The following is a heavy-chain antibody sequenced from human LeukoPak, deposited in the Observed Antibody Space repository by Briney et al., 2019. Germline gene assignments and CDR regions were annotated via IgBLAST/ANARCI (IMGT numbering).Heavy chain of an antibody. D-gene: IGHD3-10*01. CDR3: ARRYYYNLGSFPFDF. CDR1: GGPFSGYF. Sequence: SETLSLTCAVSGGPFSGYFWSWIRQSSGKGLERIGEIHNSGTTNYNPSLNSRVTISEDTSKNQFYLNLSSVTAADTAVYYCARRYYYNLGSFPFDFWGQGTLVTVSS. CDR2: IHNSGTT. V-gene: IGHV4-34*01. J-gene: IGHJ4*02.